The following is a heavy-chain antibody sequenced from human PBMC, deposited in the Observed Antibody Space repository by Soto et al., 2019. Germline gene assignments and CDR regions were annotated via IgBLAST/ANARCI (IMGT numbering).Heavy chain of an antibody. V-gene: IGHV4-30-4*01. CDR3: ARERPDGARLDP. CDR2: IYHSGST. CDR1: GGSISSGDYY. Sequence: QVQLQESGPGLVKPSQTLSLTCTVSGGSISSGDYYWSWIRQPPGKGLEWIGYIYHSGSTYYKPSLKSRVTISADTSKNQFSLKLSSVTAADTAVYYCARERPDGARLDPWGQGTLVTVSS. J-gene: IGHJ5*02. D-gene: IGHD6-6*01.